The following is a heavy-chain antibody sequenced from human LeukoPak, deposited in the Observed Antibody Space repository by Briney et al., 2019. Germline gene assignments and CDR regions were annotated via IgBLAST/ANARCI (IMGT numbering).Heavy chain of an antibody. Sequence: GGSLRLSCAASGFTFSSYAMHWVRQAPGKGLEWVAVISYDGSNKYYADSVKGRFTISRDNSKNTLYLQMNSLRAEDTAVYYCARSNSGSCDYWGQGTLVTVSS. D-gene: IGHD3-10*01. CDR2: ISYDGSNK. CDR3: ARSNSGSCDY. J-gene: IGHJ4*02. CDR1: GFTFSSYA. V-gene: IGHV3-30-3*01.